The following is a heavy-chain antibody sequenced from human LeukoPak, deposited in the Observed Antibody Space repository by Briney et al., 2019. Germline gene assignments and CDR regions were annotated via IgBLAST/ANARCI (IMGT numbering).Heavy chain of an antibody. CDR3: ASSSPGTEYFHH. V-gene: IGHV4-59*08. J-gene: IGHJ1*01. CDR1: GDSVSSYY. Sequence: SETLSLTCTVSGDSVSSYYWSWIRQPPGKGLEWIGYINYSGSTNYNPSLKSRVTISGDTSKNQFSLKLSCVTAADTAVYYCASSSPGTEYFHHWGQGTLVTVSS. CDR2: INYSGST.